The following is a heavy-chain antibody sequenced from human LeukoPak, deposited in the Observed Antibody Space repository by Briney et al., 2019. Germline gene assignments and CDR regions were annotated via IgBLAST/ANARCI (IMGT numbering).Heavy chain of an antibody. Sequence: SETLSLTCTVSGGSISSGDYYWSWIRQPAGKGLEWIGRIYTTGDTNYNPSLKSRVTISVDTSKNQFSLNLSSVTAADTAVYYCARDLWGSSIEYWGQGTLVTVSS. V-gene: IGHV4-61*02. CDR1: GGSISSGDYY. CDR3: ARDLWGSSIEY. J-gene: IGHJ4*02. D-gene: IGHD6-6*01. CDR2: IYTTGDT.